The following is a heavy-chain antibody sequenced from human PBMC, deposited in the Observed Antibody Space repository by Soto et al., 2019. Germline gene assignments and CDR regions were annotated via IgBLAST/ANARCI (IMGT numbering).Heavy chain of an antibody. Sequence: PGGSLRLSCAASGFTFSNYAMSWVRQAPGKGLEWVSAIGGSGGGTNYADSVKGWVTMTRDTSISTAYMELSRPRSDDTAVYYCARDRRFLEWLLPREAYYYYGMDVWGQGTTVTVSS. CDR1: GFTFSNYA. V-gene: IGHV3-23*01. CDR3: ARDRRFLEWLLPREAYYYYGMDV. J-gene: IGHJ6*02. CDR2: IGGSGGGT. D-gene: IGHD3-3*01.